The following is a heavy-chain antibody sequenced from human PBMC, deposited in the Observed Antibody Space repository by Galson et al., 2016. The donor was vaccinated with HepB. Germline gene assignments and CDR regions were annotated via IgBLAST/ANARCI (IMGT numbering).Heavy chain of an antibody. J-gene: IGHJ4*02. V-gene: IGHV5-51*01. CDR1: GYSFTRYW. D-gene: IGHD5-12*01. Sequence: QSGAEVKKPGESLKISCKGSGYSFTRYWIAWVRQMPGKGLEWMGIIYPGDSGTRYSPSFQGQVTISADKSISTAYLQWSSLKASDTAMYYCARGPLDIVATIELLLLFDYWGQGTLVTVSS. CDR3: ARGPLDIVATIELLLLFDY. CDR2: IYPGDSGT.